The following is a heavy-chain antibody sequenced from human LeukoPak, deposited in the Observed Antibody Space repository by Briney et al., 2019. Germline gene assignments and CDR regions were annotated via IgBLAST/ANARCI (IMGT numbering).Heavy chain of an antibody. CDR1: GFSFDTYG. J-gene: IGHJ6*02. CDR2: IAYDGINK. D-gene: IGHD1-1*01. V-gene: IGHV3-30*18. CDR3: AKEKAIGTNNYGLDV. Sequence: LGGSLRLSCAASGFSFDTYGMLWVRQAPGKGLEWVAVIAYDGINKYHADSVRGRFTISRDNSKNTLYLQMNSLRGEDTAIYYCAKEKAIGTNNYGLDVWGPGTTVTVSS.